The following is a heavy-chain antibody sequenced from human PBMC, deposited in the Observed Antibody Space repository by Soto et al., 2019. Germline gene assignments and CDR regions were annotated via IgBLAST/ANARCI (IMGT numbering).Heavy chain of an antibody. CDR1: GYTFTSYG. D-gene: IGHD1-1*01. CDR2: ISAHNGNT. V-gene: IGHV1-18*01. Sequence: QVHLVQSGAEVKKPGASVKVSCKGSGYTFTSYGITWVRQAPGQGLERMGWISAHNGNTGYAEKLQGRVTVTRDTSTSTAYMELRSLRSDDTAVYYCARGRYGDYWGQGALVTVSS. J-gene: IGHJ4*02. CDR3: ARGRYGDY.